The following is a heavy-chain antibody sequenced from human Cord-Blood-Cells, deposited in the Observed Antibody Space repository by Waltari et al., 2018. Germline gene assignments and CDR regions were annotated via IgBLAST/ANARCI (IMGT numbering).Heavy chain of an antibody. CDR3: ARVHYRAGWCGFDP. V-gene: IGHV4-30-2*01. CDR1: S. CDR2: IYHSGST. Sequence: SWSWIRQPPGKGLEWIGYIYHSGSTYYNPSLKSRVTISVDRSKNQFSLKLSSVTAADTAVYYCARVHYRAGWCGFDPWGQGTLVTVSS. J-gene: IGHJ5*02. D-gene: IGHD2-8*01.